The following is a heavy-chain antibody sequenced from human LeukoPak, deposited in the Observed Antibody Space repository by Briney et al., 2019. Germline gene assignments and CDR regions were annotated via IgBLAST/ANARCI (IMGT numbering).Heavy chain of an antibody. J-gene: IGHJ4*02. Sequence: GGSLRLSCAASGFTFSSYAMHWVRQAPGKGLEWVAVISYDGSNKYYADSVKGRFTISRDNSKNTLYLQMNSLRAEDTAVYYCARNNFRVPAPPSHFDYGGQGTLVTASS. D-gene: IGHD2-2*01. V-gene: IGHV3-30-3*01. CDR1: GFTFSSYA. CDR3: ARNNFRVPAPPSHFDY. CDR2: ISYDGSNK.